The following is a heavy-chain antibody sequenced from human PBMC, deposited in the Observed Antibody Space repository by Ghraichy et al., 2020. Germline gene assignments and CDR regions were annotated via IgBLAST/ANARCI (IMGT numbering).Heavy chain of an antibody. CDR1: GYSFRSYD. CDR3: STMGTNYPGDLNY. D-gene: IGHD1-26*01. V-gene: IGHV1-18*01. CDR2: VRPQTGQT. Sequence: ASVKVSCKAFGYSFRSYDISWVRQAPGQGLEWMGWVRPQTGQTNVAQNLQDRVTMTTDTSTSTAYMELRSHSSDDTAFYYCSTMGTNYPGDLNYWGQGTLVTVSS. J-gene: IGHJ4*02.